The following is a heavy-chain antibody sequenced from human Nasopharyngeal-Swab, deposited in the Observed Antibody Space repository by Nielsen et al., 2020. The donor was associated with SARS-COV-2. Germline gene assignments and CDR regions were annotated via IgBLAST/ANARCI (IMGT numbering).Heavy chain of an antibody. Sequence: SETLSLTCAVYGGSFSGYYWSWIRPPPGTGLAWIGEINHSGSTNYNPSLKSRVTISVDTSENQFSLKLSSVTAADTAVYYCARGECWDWQQLVSSDWFDPWGQGTLVTVSS. J-gene: IGHJ5*02. CDR2: INHSGST. CDR1: GGSFSGYY. D-gene: IGHD6-13*01. CDR3: ARGECWDWQQLVSSDWFDP. V-gene: IGHV4-34*01.